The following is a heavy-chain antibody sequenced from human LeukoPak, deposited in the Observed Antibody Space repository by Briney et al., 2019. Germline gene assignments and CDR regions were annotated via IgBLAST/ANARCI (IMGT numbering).Heavy chain of an antibody. D-gene: IGHD3-9*01. CDR2: IYHSGST. CDR3: ASFEDYDILTGYYPWDY. J-gene: IGHJ4*02. CDR1: GGSISSGGYY. V-gene: IGHV4-30-2*01. Sequence: PSETLSLTCTVSGGSISSGGYYWSWIRQPPGKGLEWIGYIYHSGSTYYNPSLKSRVTISVDTSKNQFSLKLSSVTAADTAVYYCASFEDYDILTGYYPWDYWGQGTLVTVSS.